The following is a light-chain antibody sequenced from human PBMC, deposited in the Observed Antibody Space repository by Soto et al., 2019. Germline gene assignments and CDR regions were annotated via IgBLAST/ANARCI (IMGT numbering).Light chain of an antibody. V-gene: IGLV2-14*01. CDR1: DSDVGAFDY. CDR3: SSFTNSFSLV. J-gene: IGLJ3*02. Sequence: QSALTQPAAVSGSPGQSITISCSGTDSDVGAFDYVSWYQQHPGKVPRLLIYEVTNRPSGVSHRFSGSKSGNTASLIISAVQAEDEADYFCSSFTNSFSLVFGGGPKVTVL. CDR2: EVT.